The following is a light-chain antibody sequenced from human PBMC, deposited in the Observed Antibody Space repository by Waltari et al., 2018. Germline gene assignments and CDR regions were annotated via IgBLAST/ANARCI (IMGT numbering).Light chain of an antibody. CDR2: WAS. V-gene: IGKV4-1*01. CDR1: PSLFSTSNSKTY. J-gene: IGKJ5*01. Sequence: DIVMTQSPDFLAVSLGERATINCKSSPSLFSTSNSKTYITWYQQQPGQPPKLLIYWASTRGSGVPDRFSGSGSGTDFTLTISSLQAEDVAVYYCHHYYIPPLTFGQGTRLEIK. CDR3: HHYYIPPLT.